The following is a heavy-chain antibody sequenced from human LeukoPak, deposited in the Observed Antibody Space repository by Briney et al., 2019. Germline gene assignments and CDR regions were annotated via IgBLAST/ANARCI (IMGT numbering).Heavy chain of an antibody. Sequence: GGSLRLSCAASGFAVNTYDMHWVRQAPGKGLEWVSSISSSSSYIYYADSVKGRFTISRDNAKNSLYLQMNSLRAEDTAVYYCARAPKYCSSTSCYVNWFDPWGQGTLVTVSS. CDR2: ISSSSSYI. V-gene: IGHV3-21*01. CDR1: GFAVNTYD. CDR3: ARAPKYCSSTSCYVNWFDP. J-gene: IGHJ5*02. D-gene: IGHD2-2*01.